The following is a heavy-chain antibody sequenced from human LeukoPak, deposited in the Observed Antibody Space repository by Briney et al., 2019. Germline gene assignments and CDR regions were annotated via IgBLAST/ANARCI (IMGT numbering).Heavy chain of an antibody. Sequence: PSQTLSLTCAVSGGSISSGGYSWSWIRQPPGKGLEWIGYIYHSGSTYYNPSLKSRVTISVDRSKNQFSLKLSSATAADTAVYYCARGGGSTEFDYWGQGTLVTVSS. V-gene: IGHV4-30-2*01. CDR1: GGSISSGGYS. J-gene: IGHJ4*02. D-gene: IGHD5-12*01. CDR3: ARGGGSTEFDY. CDR2: IYHSGST.